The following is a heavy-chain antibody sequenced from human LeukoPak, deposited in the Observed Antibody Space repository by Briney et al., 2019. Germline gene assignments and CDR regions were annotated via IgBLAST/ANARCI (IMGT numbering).Heavy chain of an antibody. V-gene: IGHV3-23*01. D-gene: IGHD2-2*01. CDR1: GFTFSSYA. CDR2: MNSGGST. J-gene: IGHJ3*02. Sequence: GGSLRLSCAASGFTFSSYAMSWVRQAPGKGLEWVSSMNSGGSTYYADSVKGRFIISRDNSKNTLYLQMNSLRADDTAVYYCATGVYCSSTSCYGDDAFDIWGQGTMVTVSS. CDR3: ATGVYCSSTSCYGDDAFDI.